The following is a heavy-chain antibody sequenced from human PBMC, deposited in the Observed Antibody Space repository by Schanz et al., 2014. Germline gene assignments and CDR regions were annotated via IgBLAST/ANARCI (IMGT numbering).Heavy chain of an antibody. CDR3: ARDRWDWNNAFDI. CDR1: GFTFSSYA. CDR2: IYSGGST. D-gene: IGHD1-1*01. J-gene: IGHJ3*02. V-gene: IGHV3-66*01. Sequence: VQLVESGGGFVQPGGSLRLSCAASGFTFSSYAMSWVRQAPGKGLEWVSVIYSGGSTYYADSVKGRFTISRDNSKNTLYLQMNSLRAEDTAVYYCARDRWDWNNAFDIWGQGTMVTVSS.